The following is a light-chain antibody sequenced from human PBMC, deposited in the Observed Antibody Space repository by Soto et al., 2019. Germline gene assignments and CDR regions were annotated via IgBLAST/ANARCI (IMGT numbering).Light chain of an antibody. CDR2: AAS. CDR3: QQSYRSHPT. V-gene: IGKV1-39*01. J-gene: IGKJ1*01. Sequence: DIQLTQSPSSLSASVGDRVTITCRASQSITSKLNWYQQKPGKVPNLLIYAASSLQSGVPSRFSGSGSGTDFTLTISSLQPEDFATYYCQQSYRSHPTFGQGTPVDIX. CDR1: QSITSK.